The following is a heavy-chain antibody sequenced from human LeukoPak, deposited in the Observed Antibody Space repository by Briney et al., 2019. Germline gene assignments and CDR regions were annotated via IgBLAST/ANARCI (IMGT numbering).Heavy chain of an antibody. D-gene: IGHD3-16*01. CDR3: ARGGVLKSVDY. CDR2: AYDIGST. V-gene: IGHV4-59*11. J-gene: IGHJ4*02. Sequence: SETLSLTCTVSGGSIGSHYWTWIRQTPGKGLEWIGYAYDIGSTKYNPSLKSRVTISVDTSKNQFSLRLSSVTAADTAVYYCARGGVLKSVDYWGQGTLVAVSS. CDR1: GGSIGSHY.